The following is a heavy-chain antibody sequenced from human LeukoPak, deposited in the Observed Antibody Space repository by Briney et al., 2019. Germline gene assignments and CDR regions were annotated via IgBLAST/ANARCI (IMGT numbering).Heavy chain of an antibody. J-gene: IGHJ4*01. CDR1: GFTFGDYA. CDR3: ARREGIAAPFDY. Sequence: GGSLRLSCTASGFTFGDYAMSWVRQAPGKGLEWVGFIRSKAYGGTTEYAASVKGRFTISRDDSKSIAYLQMNSLKTEDTAVYYCARREGIAAPFDYWGHGTLVTVSS. CDR2: IRSKAYGGTT. D-gene: IGHD6-6*01. V-gene: IGHV3-49*04.